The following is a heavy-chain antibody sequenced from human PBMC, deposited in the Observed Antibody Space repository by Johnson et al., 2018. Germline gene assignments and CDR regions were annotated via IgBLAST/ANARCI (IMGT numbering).Heavy chain of an antibody. CDR2: INTVNANT. J-gene: IGHJ5*02. CDR3: ARSNPLGYCSGGTCYRSFDL. D-gene: IGHD2-15*01. V-gene: IGHV1-3*04. CDR1: GYTFNTYA. Sequence: QVQLVESGAEVKKXGASXKVXCKASGYTFNTYAMHWVRQAPGQRPEWMGWINTVNANTKYSQKFQGRVTVTRYTSRNTSYMELSNLRSEDTAVYYCARSNPLGYCSGGTCYRSFDLWGQGTLVTVSS.